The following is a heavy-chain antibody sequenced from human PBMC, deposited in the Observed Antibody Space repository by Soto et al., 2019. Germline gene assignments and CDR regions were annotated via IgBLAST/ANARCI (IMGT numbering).Heavy chain of an antibody. Sequence: TLSLTCTVSGGSISSGGYYWSWIRQHPGKGLEWIGYIYYSGSTYYNPSLKSRVTISVDTSKNQFSLKLSSVTAADTAVYYCARSVNYYDSSGLDYWGQGTLVTVSP. J-gene: IGHJ4*02. CDR1: GGSISSGGYY. D-gene: IGHD3-22*01. V-gene: IGHV4-31*03. CDR3: ARSVNYYDSSGLDY. CDR2: IYYSGST.